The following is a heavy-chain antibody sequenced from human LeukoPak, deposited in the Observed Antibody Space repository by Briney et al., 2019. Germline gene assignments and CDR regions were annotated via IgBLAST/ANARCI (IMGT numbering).Heavy chain of an antibody. CDR2: ITWDGDDT. CDR3: VNRRRRFLEWPLDY. Sequence: GGSLRLSCAASGFSFDDYSMHWVRQAPGKALEWVSLITWDGDDTYYADSVKGRFTISRDNNKDSLSLQMNSLRTDDTAFYYCVNRRRRFLEWPLDYWGQGTLVTVSS. D-gene: IGHD3-3*01. CDR1: GFSFDDYS. V-gene: IGHV3-43*01. J-gene: IGHJ4*02.